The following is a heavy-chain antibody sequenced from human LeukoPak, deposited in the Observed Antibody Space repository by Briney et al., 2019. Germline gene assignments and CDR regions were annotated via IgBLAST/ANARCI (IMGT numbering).Heavy chain of an antibody. Sequence: GGSLRLSCAASGFTFSSYEMNWVRQAPGKGLEWVSAISGSGGSTYYADSVKGRFTISRDNSKNTLYLQMNSLRAEDTAVYYCAKDYYYDSSGYPDAFDIWGQGTMVTVSS. V-gene: IGHV3-23*01. CDR1: GFTFSSYE. CDR3: AKDYYYDSSGYPDAFDI. D-gene: IGHD3-22*01. CDR2: ISGSGGST. J-gene: IGHJ3*02.